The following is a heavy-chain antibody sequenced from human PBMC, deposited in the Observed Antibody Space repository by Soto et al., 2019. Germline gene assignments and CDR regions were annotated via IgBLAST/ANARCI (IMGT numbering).Heavy chain of an antibody. J-gene: IGHJ3*02. V-gene: IGHV1-46*03. Sequence: ASVKVSCKASGYTFTSYYMHWVRQAPGQGLEWMGIINPSGGSTSYAQKFQGRVTMTRDTSTSTVYMELSSLRSEDTAVYYCASSIAAPWAFDIWGQGTMVTVSS. CDR3: ASSIAAPWAFDI. CDR2: INPSGGST. CDR1: GYTFTSYY. D-gene: IGHD6-6*01.